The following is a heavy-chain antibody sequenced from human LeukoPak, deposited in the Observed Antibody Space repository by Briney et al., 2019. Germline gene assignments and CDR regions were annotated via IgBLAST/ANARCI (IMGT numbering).Heavy chain of an antibody. Sequence: PGGSLRLSCTASGFTFSNYGMHWVRQAPGKGLEWVAVISYDGSNEYYADSVKGRFTTSRGNSKNTLFLQMNSLRPEDTAVYHCAKVALFSGYYPPFDYWGQGTLVTVSS. D-gene: IGHD3-22*01. CDR2: ISYDGSNE. V-gene: IGHV3-30*18. J-gene: IGHJ4*02. CDR3: AKVALFSGYYPPFDY. CDR1: GFTFSNYG.